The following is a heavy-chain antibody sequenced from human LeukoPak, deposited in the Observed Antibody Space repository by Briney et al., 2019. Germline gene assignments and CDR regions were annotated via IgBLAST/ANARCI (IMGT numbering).Heavy chain of an antibody. V-gene: IGHV4-30-4*01. D-gene: IGHD2-2*01. CDR3: ARWKGYCSSTSCSHGFDY. Sequence: SQTLSLTCTVSGGSISSGDYYWSWIRQPPGKGLEWIGYIYYSGSTYYNPSLKSRVTISVDTSKNQFSLKLSSVTAADTAVYYCARWKGYCSSTSCSHGFDYWGQGTLVTVPS. CDR1: GGSISSGDYY. CDR2: IYYSGST. J-gene: IGHJ4*02.